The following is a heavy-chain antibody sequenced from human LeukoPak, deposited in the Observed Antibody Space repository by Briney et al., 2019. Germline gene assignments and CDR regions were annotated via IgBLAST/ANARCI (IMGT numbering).Heavy chain of an antibody. CDR1: GGSISSYY. V-gene: IGHV4-59*01. J-gene: IGHJ3*02. CDR2: IYYSGST. D-gene: IGHD1-26*01. Sequence: SETLSLTCTGSGGSISSYYWSWIRQPPRKGLEWVGYIYYSGSTNYNPSLKSRVTISVDTSKNQFSLKLSSVTAADTAVYYCARDSTLGYIGAFDIWGQGTMVTVSS. CDR3: ARDSTLGYIGAFDI.